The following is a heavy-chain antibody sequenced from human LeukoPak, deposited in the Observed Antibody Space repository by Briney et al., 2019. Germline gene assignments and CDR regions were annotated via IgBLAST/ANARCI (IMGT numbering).Heavy chain of an antibody. V-gene: IGHV4-34*01. J-gene: IGHJ4*02. D-gene: IGHD5-18*01. CDR2: INHSGST. CDR1: GGSFNDYY. CDR3: ARKLVGSYGAGPRDYFDY. Sequence: SETLSLTCAVYGGSFNDYYWSWIRQPPGKGLEWIGEINHSGSTNYNPSLKSRVTISVDTSKNQFSLKLSSVTAADTAVYYCARKLVGSYGAGPRDYFDYWGQGTLVTVSS.